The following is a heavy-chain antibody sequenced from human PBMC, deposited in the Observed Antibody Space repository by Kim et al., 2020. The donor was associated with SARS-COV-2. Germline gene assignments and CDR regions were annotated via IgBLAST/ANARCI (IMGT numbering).Heavy chain of an antibody. CDR2: INHSGST. D-gene: IGHD3-10*01. J-gene: IGHJ4*02. V-gene: IGHV4-34*01. Sequence: SETLSLTCAVYGGSFSGYYWSWIRQPPGKGLEWIGEINHSGSTNYNPSLKSRVTISVDTSKNQFSLKLSSVTAADTAVYYCARAHPQAVPRQITMVRGGPIDYWGQGTLVTVSS. CDR3: ARAHPQAVPRQITMVRGGPIDY. CDR1: GGSFSGYY.